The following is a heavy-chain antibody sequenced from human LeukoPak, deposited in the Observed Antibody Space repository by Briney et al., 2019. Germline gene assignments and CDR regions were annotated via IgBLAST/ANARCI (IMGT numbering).Heavy chain of an antibody. CDR2: LYHPDTT. D-gene: IGHD5-24*01. CDR3: ARIEMATINAFDI. Sequence: SETLSLTCSVSGYPISNAYYWVWIRQPPGKGLEWIGSLYHPDTTYYNPSLKSRVTMSVDASRNQFSLKLSFVTAADTAVYYCARIEMATINAFDIWGQGTMVTVSS. CDR1: GYPISNAYY. V-gene: IGHV4-38-2*01. J-gene: IGHJ3*02.